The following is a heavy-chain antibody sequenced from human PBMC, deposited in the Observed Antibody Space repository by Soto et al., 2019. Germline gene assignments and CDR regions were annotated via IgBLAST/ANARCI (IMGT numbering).Heavy chain of an antibody. CDR3: ARGRYCLTGRCFPNWFDS. CDR2: IYYSGRT. J-gene: IGHJ5*01. D-gene: IGHD2-15*01. CDR1: GGSIRSGDYY. V-gene: IGHV4-30-4*01. Sequence: NPSETLSLTCTVSGGSIRSGDYYWSWIRQPPGKGLEWIGYIYYSGRTYYNPSLKSRVTISVDTSKNQFSLKLSSVTAADTAVYFWARGRYCLTGRCFPNWFDSWGQGTLVTVSS.